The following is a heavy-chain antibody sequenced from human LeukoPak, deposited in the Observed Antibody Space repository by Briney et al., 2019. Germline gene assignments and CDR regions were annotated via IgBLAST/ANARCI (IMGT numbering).Heavy chain of an antibody. D-gene: IGHD3-10*01. Sequence: GGSLRLSCTASGFPFSSYGMSWVPKAPGKGLEGVSYISSSSTTIYYADSVKGRFTISRDNAKNSLYLQMNSLRAEDTAVYYCARDTYLWFGESNDYMDVWGKGTTVTVSS. CDR2: ISSSSTTI. CDR1: GFPFSSYG. CDR3: ARDTYLWFGESNDYMDV. J-gene: IGHJ6*03. V-gene: IGHV3-48*01.